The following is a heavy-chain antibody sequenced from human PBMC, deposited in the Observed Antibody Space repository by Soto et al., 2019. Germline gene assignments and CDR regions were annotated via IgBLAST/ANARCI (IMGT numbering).Heavy chain of an antibody. CDR2: ISSTGTYT. Sequence: QVQLVESGGGLVKPGGSLRLSCAASGFTFTDYYMNWIRQAPGKGLEWVSYISSTGTYTNYADSVKGRFTISRDNAKNSLHLQMNSLRSEDTAVYYCARDANYAANWGQGTLVTVSS. D-gene: IGHD1-7*01. J-gene: IGHJ4*02. V-gene: IGHV3-11*05. CDR3: ARDANYAAN. CDR1: GFTFTDYY.